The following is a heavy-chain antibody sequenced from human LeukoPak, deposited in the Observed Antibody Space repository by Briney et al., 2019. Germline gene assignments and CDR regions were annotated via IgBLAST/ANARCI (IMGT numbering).Heavy chain of an antibody. J-gene: IGHJ4*02. V-gene: IGHV3-23*01. CDR2: ISGSGGST. D-gene: IGHD3-16*01. Sequence: GGSLRLSCAASGFTLSSYAMSWVRQAPGKGLEWVSAISGSGGSTYYADSVKGRFTISRDNSKNTLYLQMNSLRAEDTAVYYCAKDLVGDGFYFDYWGQGTLVTVSS. CDR3: AKDLVGDGFYFDY. CDR1: GFTLSSYA.